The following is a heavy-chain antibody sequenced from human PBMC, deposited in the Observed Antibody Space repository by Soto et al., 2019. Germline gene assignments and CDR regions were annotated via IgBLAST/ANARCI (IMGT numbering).Heavy chain of an antibody. V-gene: IGHV4-4*07. CDR2: IYTSGST. CDR3: ARGKGDFDY. CDR1: CGSIGTYY. Sequence: SETLSLTCTFSCGSIGTYYWSWIRQPAGKGLEWIGRIYTSGSTTYNPSLKSRVTMSVDTSKNQFSLKLSSVTAADTAIYYCARGKGDFDYWGQGTLVTVSS. J-gene: IGHJ4*02.